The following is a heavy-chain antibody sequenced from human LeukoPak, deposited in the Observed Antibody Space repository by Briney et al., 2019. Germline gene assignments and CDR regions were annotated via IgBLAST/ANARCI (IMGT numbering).Heavy chain of an antibody. D-gene: IGHD1-1*01. CDR1: GGSFSGYY. CDR2: IYHSGST. Sequence: SETLSLTCAVYGGSFSGYYWSWIRQPPGKGLEWIGEIYHSGSTNYNPSLKSRVTISVDTSKNQFSLKLSSVTAADTAVYYCARGRRRYNWNESFDYWGQGTLVTVSS. V-gene: IGHV4-34*01. CDR3: ARGRRRYNWNESFDY. J-gene: IGHJ4*02.